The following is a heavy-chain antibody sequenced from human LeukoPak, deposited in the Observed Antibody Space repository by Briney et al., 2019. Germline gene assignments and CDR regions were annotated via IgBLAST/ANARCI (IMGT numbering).Heavy chain of an antibody. D-gene: IGHD3-10*01. J-gene: IGHJ4*02. CDR2: ISSSSSTI. CDR1: GFTFSSYS. Sequence: PGGSLRLSCAASGFTFSSYSMNWVRQAPGKGLEWVSYISSSSSTIYYADSVKGRFTISRDNAKNSLYLQMNSLRAEDTAVYYCHLEKWFGELFDPGWGQGTLVTVSS. V-gene: IGHV3-48*04. CDR3: HLEKWFGELFDPG.